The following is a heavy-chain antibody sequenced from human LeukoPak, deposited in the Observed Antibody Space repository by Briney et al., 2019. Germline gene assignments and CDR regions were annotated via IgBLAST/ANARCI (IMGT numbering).Heavy chain of an antibody. CDR2: INTDGSEK. J-gene: IGHJ6*04. D-gene: IGHD2-2*01. V-gene: IGHV3-7*01. CDR3: VRDAKEGQLLDRRV. Sequence: GGSLRLSCAVSGFSFNHYWMNWVRQSPGKGLEWVANINTDGSEKNYEDSVKGRFTISRDNAKKSLYLQMNSLRDEDTAVYYCVRDAKEGQLLDRRVWGKGTTVIVSS. CDR1: GFSFNHYW.